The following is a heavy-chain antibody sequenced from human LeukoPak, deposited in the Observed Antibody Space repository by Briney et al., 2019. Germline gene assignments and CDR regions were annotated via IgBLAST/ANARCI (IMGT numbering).Heavy chain of an antibody. D-gene: IGHD2-8*01. J-gene: IGHJ4*02. V-gene: IGHV6-1*01. CDR3: VGGVGYSFDY. CDR2: TYYRSTWYN. Sequence: SQTLSLTCVISGDIVSSNSVAWNWIRQSPSRGLEWLGNTYYRSTWYNDYAASVISRITINPDTSKNQFPLQLNSVAPDDAAVYYCVGGVGYSFDYWGQGTLVTVSS. CDR1: GDIVSSNSVA.